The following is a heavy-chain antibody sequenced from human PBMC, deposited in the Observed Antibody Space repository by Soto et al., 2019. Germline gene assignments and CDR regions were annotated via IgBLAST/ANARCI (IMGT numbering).Heavy chain of an antibody. CDR1: GFTFSSHW. CDR3: ARLPSLHCSSTSCDVGPWGAFDI. D-gene: IGHD2-2*01. J-gene: IGHJ3*02. CDR2: IKQDGSEK. V-gene: IGHV3-7*05. Sequence: VGSLSLPCAASGFTFSSHWMSWVRQAPGKGLEWVANIKQDGSEKYYVDSVKGRFTVSRDNAKNSLYLQMNSLRAEDTAVYYCARLPSLHCSSTSCDVGPWGAFDIWGQGTMVTV.